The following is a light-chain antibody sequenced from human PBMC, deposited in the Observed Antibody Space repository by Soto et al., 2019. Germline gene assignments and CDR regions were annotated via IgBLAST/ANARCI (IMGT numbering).Light chain of an antibody. CDR1: SSDIGGYNY. Sequence: QAVVTQPASVSGSPGQSITISCTGTSSDIGGYNYVSWYQQHPGKAPQLMIYDVSRRPSGVSNRFSGSKSGNTASLTISGLQTEDEADYYCSSYRTSSNWVFGGGTKLTVL. V-gene: IGLV2-14*03. CDR3: SSYRTSSNWV. CDR2: DVS. J-gene: IGLJ3*02.